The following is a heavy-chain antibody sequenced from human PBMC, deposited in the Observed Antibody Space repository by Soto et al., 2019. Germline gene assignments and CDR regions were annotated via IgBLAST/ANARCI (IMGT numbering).Heavy chain of an antibody. V-gene: IGHV5-10-1*01. CDR1: GYSFTSYW. Sequence: PGESLKISCKGSGYSFTSYWISWVRQMPGKGLEWMGRIDPSDSYTNYSPSFQGHVTISADKSISTAYLQWSSLKASDTAMYYCARHVPDSSSWQHTLLSYYYGMDVWGQGTTVTVSS. CDR2: IDPSDSYT. D-gene: IGHD6-13*01. J-gene: IGHJ6*02. CDR3: ARHVPDSSSWQHTLLSYYYGMDV.